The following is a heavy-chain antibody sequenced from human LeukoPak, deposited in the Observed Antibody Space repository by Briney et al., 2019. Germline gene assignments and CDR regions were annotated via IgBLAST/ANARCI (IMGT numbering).Heavy chain of an antibody. V-gene: IGHV1-8*01. CDR3: AKPFPDYGDYDNYYYYYGMDV. CDR1: GYTFTNSD. CDR2: MKPNSGNT. D-gene: IGHD4-17*01. J-gene: IGHJ6*02. Sequence: ASVKVCCKASGYTFTNSDINWVRQATGQGLGWMRYMKPNSGNTGYAQKFQGRVTMTRDTSISTAYMELSSLTSEDTAVYYCAKPFPDYGDYDNYYYYYGMDVWGQGTTVTVSS.